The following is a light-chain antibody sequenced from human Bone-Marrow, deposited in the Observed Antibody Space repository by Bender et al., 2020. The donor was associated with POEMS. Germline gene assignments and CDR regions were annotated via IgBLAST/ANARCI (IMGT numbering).Light chain of an antibody. J-gene: IGLJ3*02. CDR1: SSNIGAGYH. V-gene: IGLV1-50*01. CDR3: ATWDDIGNSPQWV. CDR2: DDN. Sequence: QSVLTQPPSVSGAPGQRVTLSCTGTSSNIGAGYHVHWYQQIPGSAPKLLVHDDNRRPSGVSDRFSASKSGSSASLAISGLQSEDEGDYFCATWDDIGNSPQWVFGGGTKVTVL.